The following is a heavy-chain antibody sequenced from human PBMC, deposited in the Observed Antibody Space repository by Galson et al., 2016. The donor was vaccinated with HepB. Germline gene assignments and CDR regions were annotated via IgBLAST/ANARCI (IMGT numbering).Heavy chain of an antibody. D-gene: IGHD2-2*03. CDR2: INPNSGGT. J-gene: IGHJ4*02. CDR1: GYTLTDHY. CDR3: ARDVDILVVPAAMLSF. Sequence: SVKVSCKASGYTLTDHYIHWVRQAPGQGLEWMGWINPNSGGTNFAQSFQGRVTMTRDTSINTSYMELSRLRSDDTAGYYCARDVDILVVPAAMLSFWGQGTLVTVSS. V-gene: IGHV1-2*02.